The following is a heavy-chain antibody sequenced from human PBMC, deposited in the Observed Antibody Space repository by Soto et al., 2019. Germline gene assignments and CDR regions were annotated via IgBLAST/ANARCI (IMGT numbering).Heavy chain of an antibody. J-gene: IGHJ4*02. CDR2: MSGTGGST. D-gene: IGHD6-19*01. CDR1: GFTFSSYA. CDR3: AIAVFSSGWSPSYFAY. V-gene: IGHV3-23*01. Sequence: EVQLLESGGGLVQPGRSLRLSCASSGFTFSSYAMNLVRQAPGKGLECVSAMSGTGGSTYYADSVKGRYTISRDNSKNTLFLHLNRLRVEDTAVFYCAIAVFSSGWSPSYFAYWGQGTLVTVSS.